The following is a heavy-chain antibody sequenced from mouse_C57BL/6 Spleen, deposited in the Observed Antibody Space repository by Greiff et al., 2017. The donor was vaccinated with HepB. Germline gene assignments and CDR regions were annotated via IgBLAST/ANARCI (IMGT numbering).Heavy chain of an antibody. V-gene: IGHV5-4*03. Sequence: DVMLVESGGGLVKPGGSLKLSCAASGFTFSSYAMSWVRQTPEKRLEWVATISDGGSYTYYPDNVKGRFTISRDNAKNNLYLQMSHLKSEDTAMYYCASPEDSFAYWGQGTLVTVSA. CDR2: ISDGGSYT. CDR1: GFTFSSYA. J-gene: IGHJ3*01. CDR3: ASPEDSFAY.